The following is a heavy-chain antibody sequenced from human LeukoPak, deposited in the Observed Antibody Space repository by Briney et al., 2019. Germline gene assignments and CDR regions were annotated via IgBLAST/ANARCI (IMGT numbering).Heavy chain of an antibody. D-gene: IGHD6-19*01. CDR1: GFSFSSHG. CDR3: AKDLGQWLVQGYFDY. Sequence: GGSLRLSCAAAGFSFSSHGMYWVRQAPGKGLEWLAFIRFNGTFTYYGDSVKGRFTISRDNSKNTLYLQMNSLRAEDTAVYYCAKDLGQWLVQGYFDYWGQGTLVTVSS. J-gene: IGHJ4*02. CDR2: IRFNGTFT. V-gene: IGHV3-30*02.